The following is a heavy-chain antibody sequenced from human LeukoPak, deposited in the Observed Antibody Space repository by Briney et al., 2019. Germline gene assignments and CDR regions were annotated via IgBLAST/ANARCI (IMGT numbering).Heavy chain of an antibody. CDR2: IVVGSGNT. CDR3: AADQELRYFDWSAGAFDI. Sequence: SVKVSCKASGFTFTSSAMQWVRQARGQRLGWIGWIVVGSGNTNYAQKFQERVTITRDMSTSTAYMELSSLRSEDTAVYYCAADQELRYFDWSAGAFDIWGQGTMVTVSS. CDR1: GFTFTSSA. D-gene: IGHD3-9*01. V-gene: IGHV1-58*02. J-gene: IGHJ3*02.